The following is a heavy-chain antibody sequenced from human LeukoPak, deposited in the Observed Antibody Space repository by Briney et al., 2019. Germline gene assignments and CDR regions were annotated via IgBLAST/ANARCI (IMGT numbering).Heavy chain of an antibody. J-gene: IGHJ4*01. CDR1: TYSIASGYF. V-gene: IGHV4-38-2*02. CDR2: VHHPDIT. D-gene: IGHD2-8*02. Sequence: SETLSLTCTVSTYSIASGYFWGWIRQSPGKGLEWIATVHHPDITHYNPSLERRVTISMDPSRNHFSLTLKSVTAADTAVYYCAREGGHQLFYPSWTHTGHFDFCGHGIVVTVSS. CDR3: AREGGHQLFYPSWTHTGHFDF.